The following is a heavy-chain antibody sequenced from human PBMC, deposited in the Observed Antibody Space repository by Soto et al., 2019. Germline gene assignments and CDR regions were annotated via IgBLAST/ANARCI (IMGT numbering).Heavy chain of an antibody. CDR2: ISAYNGTT. V-gene: IGHV1-18*01. J-gene: IGHJ6*03. Sequence: ASVKVSCKASGGTFSSYAISWVRQAPGQGLEWMGGISAYNGTTNYAQKLQGRVTMTTDKSTSTAYMELRSLRSDDTAVYYCASAGGTPNPSVAGTEEYYYYMDVWGKGTTVTVSS. D-gene: IGHD6-19*01. CDR1: GGTFSSYA. CDR3: ASAGGTPNPSVAGTEEYYYYMDV.